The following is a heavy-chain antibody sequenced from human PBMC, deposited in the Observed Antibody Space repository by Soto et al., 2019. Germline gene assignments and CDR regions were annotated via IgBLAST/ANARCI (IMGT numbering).Heavy chain of an antibody. CDR2: IWYDGSNK. CDR3: ARAPGEYSYGYV. CDR1: GFTFSSYG. V-gene: IGHV3-33*01. Sequence: QVQLVESGGGVVQPGRSLRLSCAASGFTFSSYGMHWVRQAPGKGLEWVAVIWYDGSNKYYADSVKGRFTISRDNSKNTLYLQMNSLRAEDTAVYYCARAPGEYSYGYVWGQGTLVTVSS. D-gene: IGHD5-18*01. J-gene: IGHJ4*02.